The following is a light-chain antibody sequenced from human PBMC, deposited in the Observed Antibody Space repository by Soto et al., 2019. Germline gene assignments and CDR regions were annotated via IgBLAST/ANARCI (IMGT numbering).Light chain of an antibody. CDR3: QQYNNWLLYT. Sequence: EIAMTQSPATLSVSPGERATLSCRASQSVSSNIAWYQQKPGQAPRLLIYDASSRATGIPARFSGSGSGTEFTLTISSLQSEDFAVYYCQQYNNWLLYTFGQGTKLEIK. J-gene: IGKJ2*01. CDR1: QSVSSN. V-gene: IGKV3-15*01. CDR2: DAS.